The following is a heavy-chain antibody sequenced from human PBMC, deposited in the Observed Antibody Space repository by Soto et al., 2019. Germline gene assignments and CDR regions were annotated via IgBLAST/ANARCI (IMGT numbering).Heavy chain of an antibody. Sequence: QVQLVQSGAEVKKPGASVKVSCKASGYTFTSYGISWVRQAPGQGLEWMGWISAYNGNTNYAQKLQGRVTMTTDTAXRXXYMKLRSRRADATAVYYWARGYCGGSCYSSGELDYWGQGTLVTVSS. CDR3: ARGYCGGSCYSSGELDY. D-gene: IGHD2-15*01. CDR2: ISAYNGNT. V-gene: IGHV1-18*01. J-gene: IGHJ4*02. CDR1: GYTFTSYG.